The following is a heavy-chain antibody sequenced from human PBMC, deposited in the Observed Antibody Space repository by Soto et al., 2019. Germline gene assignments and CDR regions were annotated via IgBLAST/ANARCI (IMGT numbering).Heavy chain of an antibody. CDR3: ARDTGYDHDAFDI. Sequence: QVQLVQSGAEVKKPGASVKVSCKASGYSFITSYHMHWVRQAPGQGLEWMGIINPTGSMTRYSQKFQGRRTMTRDTSTATDDMELSNLTSEDTAVYFCARDTGYDHDAFDIWGQGTRVTVSS. J-gene: IGHJ3*02. D-gene: IGHD5-12*01. V-gene: IGHV1-46*01. CDR2: INPTGSMT. CDR1: GYSFITSYH.